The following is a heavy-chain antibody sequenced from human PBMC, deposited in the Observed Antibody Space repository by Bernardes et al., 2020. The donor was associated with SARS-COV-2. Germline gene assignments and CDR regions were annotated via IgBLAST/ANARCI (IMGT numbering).Heavy chain of an antibody. J-gene: IGHJ4*02. CDR3: AKERFGHVAGFFDY. V-gene: IGHV3-23*01. CDR2: ISGRGIST. Sequence: SLRLSCAASGFTFSSYAMSWVRQVPGKGLEWVSGISGRGISTYYAASVRGRFTISGDDSKDTLYLHMNSLRVEDTALYYCAKERFGHVAGFFDYWGQGTLVTVSS. D-gene: IGHD6-19*01. CDR1: GFTFSSYA.